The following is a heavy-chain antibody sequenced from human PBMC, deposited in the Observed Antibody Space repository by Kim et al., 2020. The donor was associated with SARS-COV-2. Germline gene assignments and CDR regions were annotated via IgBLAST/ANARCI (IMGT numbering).Heavy chain of an antibody. V-gene: IGHV1-46*01. J-gene: IGHJ4*02. CDR2: NPGDGTT. CDR3: ARDTDY. Sequence: NPGDGTTTYAQKFQDRVTMTRDTSTSTVYMELSSLSSDDTAVYYCARDTDYWGQGALVTVSS.